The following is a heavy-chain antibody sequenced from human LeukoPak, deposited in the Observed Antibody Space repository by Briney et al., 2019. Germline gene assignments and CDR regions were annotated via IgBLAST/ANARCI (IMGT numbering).Heavy chain of an antibody. Sequence: GGSLRLSCVAAGFSFSSYALRWVRQAPGKGLEWVSAISGSGANTYYADSVKARFTISRDNSKNTLYLQMNSLRAEDTAVYYCAKVVSQTYIVATGFDSWGQGTLVTVSS. D-gene: IGHD5-12*01. CDR2: ISGSGANT. J-gene: IGHJ5*01. CDR3: AKVVSQTYIVATGFDS. CDR1: GFSFSSYA. V-gene: IGHV3-23*01.